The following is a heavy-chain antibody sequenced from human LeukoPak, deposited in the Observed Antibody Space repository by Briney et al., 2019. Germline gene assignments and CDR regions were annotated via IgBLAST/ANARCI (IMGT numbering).Heavy chain of an antibody. CDR2: ISSGSGYI. CDR3: ARDSGSYYAFDY. Sequence: GGSLRLSFAASGFTFSTYSMNWVRQAPGKGLEWVSSISSGSGYIYYADSVKGRFTISRDNAKSSLYLQMNSLRAEDTAVYYCARDSGSYYAFDYCGQGTLVTVSS. CDR1: GFTFSTYS. V-gene: IGHV3-21*01. J-gene: IGHJ4*02. D-gene: IGHD1-26*01.